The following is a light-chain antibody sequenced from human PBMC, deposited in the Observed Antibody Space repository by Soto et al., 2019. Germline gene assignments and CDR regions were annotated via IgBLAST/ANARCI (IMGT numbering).Light chain of an antibody. J-gene: IGLJ2*01. CDR1: SSDVGGYNF. V-gene: IGLV2-8*01. Sequence: QSALTQPPSASGSPGQSVTISCTGTSSDVGGYNFVSWYQQHPGKAPKLMIYEVSERPSGVPDRFSGSKSGNTASLTVSGLQAEDDADYYCSSYAGSNILVFGGGTKLTVL. CDR2: EVS. CDR3: SSYAGSNILV.